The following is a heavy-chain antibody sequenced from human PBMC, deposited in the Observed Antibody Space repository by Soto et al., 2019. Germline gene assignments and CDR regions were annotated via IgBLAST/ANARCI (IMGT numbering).Heavy chain of an antibody. CDR1: GYTFTGYF. CDR2: TNPHCGTT. D-gene: IGHD3-3*01. CDR3: ASGGGTILAPLP. Sequence: ASVKVSCKASGYTFTGYFMLWVRQVTGQGLERMGWTNPHCGTTKYAQKFQGRVTLSRDTSIRTAYMELSGLRSADTTVYYCASGGGTILAPLPWGQGALVTVSS. V-gene: IGHV1-2*02. J-gene: IGHJ5*02.